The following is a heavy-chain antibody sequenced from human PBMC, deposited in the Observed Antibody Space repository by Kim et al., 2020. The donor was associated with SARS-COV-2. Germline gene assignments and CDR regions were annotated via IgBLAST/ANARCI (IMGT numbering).Heavy chain of an antibody. V-gene: IGHV1-18*01. D-gene: IGHD6-13*01. Sequence: ASVKVSCKASGYTFTSYGISWVRQAPGQGLEWMGWISAYNGNTNYAQKLQGRVTMTTDTSTSTDYMELRSLRSDDTAGYYCARDLGYSSSWYLDYWGQGTPVTVSS. CDR1: GYTFTSYG. CDR3: ARDLGYSSSWYLDY. J-gene: IGHJ4*02. CDR2: ISAYNGNT.